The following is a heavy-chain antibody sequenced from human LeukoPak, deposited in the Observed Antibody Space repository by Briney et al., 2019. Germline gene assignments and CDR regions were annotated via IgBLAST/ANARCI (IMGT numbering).Heavy chain of an antibody. Sequence: PSETLSLTCSVSGGYISTSNYYWGWIRQPPGKGLKWIGTIYYSGRTYYNPSLQSRVTISLDTSQNQLSLQVRSVTVVDTAVYYCARFFYYDASLPPYWGQGTLVTVSS. CDR3: ARFFYYDASLPPY. V-gene: IGHV4-39*01. CDR2: IYYSGRT. CDR1: GGYISTSNYY. J-gene: IGHJ4*02. D-gene: IGHD3-16*01.